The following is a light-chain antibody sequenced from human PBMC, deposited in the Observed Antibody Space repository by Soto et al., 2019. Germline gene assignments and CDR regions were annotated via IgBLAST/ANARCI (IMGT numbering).Light chain of an antibody. J-gene: IGLJ3*02. V-gene: IGLV2-8*01. CDR2: EVT. CDR1: SSDVGGYNY. CDR3: SSHAGIHNVG. Sequence: QYALTQPPSASGSPGQSVAISCTGTSSDVGGYNYVSWYQQHPGKAPKLMIYEVTKRPSGVPDRFSGSKSGNTASLTVSGLQAEDEADYYCSSHAGIHNVGFGGGTKLTVL.